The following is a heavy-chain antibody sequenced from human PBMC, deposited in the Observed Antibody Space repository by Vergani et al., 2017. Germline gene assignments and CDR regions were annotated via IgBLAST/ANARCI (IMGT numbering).Heavy chain of an antibody. D-gene: IGHD3-16*02. J-gene: IGHJ6*03. CDR3: ARASLRALVGYYYYMCV. CDR1: GDSITNGGFS. V-gene: IGHV4-30-2*01. CDR2: IFPSGNS. Sequence: QLQLQESGSGLVKPSQTLSLTCAVSGDSITNGGFSWNWIRQPPGKGPEWIGYIFPSGNSDYNPSLKNRVSISLDKSKNQFSLWVNSVTAADTAVYFCARASLRALVGYYYYMCVLGKGKTVVVSS.